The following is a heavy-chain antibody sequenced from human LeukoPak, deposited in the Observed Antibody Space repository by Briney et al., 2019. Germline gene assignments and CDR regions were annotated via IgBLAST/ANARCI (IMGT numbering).Heavy chain of an antibody. CDR1: GGSISSTTYY. CDR2: IYYSGST. J-gene: IGHJ3*01. CDR3: ARISSSNWYNERGAFDV. D-gene: IGHD6-13*01. Sequence: RASETLSLTCTVSGGSISSTTYYWDWIRQPPGKGLEWIGTIYYSGSTYYNPSLKSRVTISVDTSKNEFSLNLSSVTAADTAVYYCARISSSNWYNERGAFDVWGQGTMVTVSS. V-gene: IGHV4-39*01.